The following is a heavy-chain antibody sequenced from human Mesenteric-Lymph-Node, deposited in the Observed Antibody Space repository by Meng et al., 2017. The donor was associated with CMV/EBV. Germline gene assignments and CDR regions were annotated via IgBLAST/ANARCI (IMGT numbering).Heavy chain of an antibody. J-gene: IGHJ4*02. CDR2: ISAYNGNT. CDR3: ARDSRGRYYGSGSYGDY. Sequence: YTCPSYGISWVRQAPGQGLEWMGWISAYNGNTNYAQKLQGRVTMTTDTSTSTAYMELRSLRSDDTAVYYCARDSRGRYYGSGSYGDYWGQGTLVTVSS. D-gene: IGHD3-10*01. CDR1: YTCPSYG. V-gene: IGHV1-18*01.